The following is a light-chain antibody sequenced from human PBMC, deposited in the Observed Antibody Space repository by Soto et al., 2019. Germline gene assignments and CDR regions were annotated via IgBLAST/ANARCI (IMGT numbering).Light chain of an antibody. Sequence: DIQMTQSPSSLSASVGDGVTITCRARQGVSRYLNWYQQKPGKAPKLLIYGASTLQSGVPSRFRGSGSGTDFTLTISSLEPEDFATYYCQQSYRTPLTFGGGTKVEIK. V-gene: IGKV1-39*01. J-gene: IGKJ4*01. CDR2: GAS. CDR3: QQSYRTPLT. CDR1: QGVSRY.